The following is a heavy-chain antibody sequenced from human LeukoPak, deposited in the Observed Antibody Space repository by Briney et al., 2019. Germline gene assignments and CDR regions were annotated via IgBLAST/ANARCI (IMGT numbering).Heavy chain of an antibody. V-gene: IGHV1-8*01. D-gene: IGHD3-3*01. CDR1: GYTFTSYD. CDR2: MNPNSGNT. Sequence: ASVKVSCKASGYTFTSYDINWVRQATGQGLEWMGWMNPNSGNTGYAQKFQGRVTMTRNTSISTAYMELSSLRSEDTAVYYCARGLANDFWSGYLYYYYGMDVWGQGTTVTVS. J-gene: IGHJ6*02. CDR3: ARGLANDFWSGYLYYYYGMDV.